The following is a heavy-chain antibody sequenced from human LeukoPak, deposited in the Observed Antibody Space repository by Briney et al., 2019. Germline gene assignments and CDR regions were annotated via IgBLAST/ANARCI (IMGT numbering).Heavy chain of an antibody. CDR2: ISWNSGNI. V-gene: IGHV3-9*01. D-gene: IGHD6-13*01. CDR1: GFSFDDYA. J-gene: IGHJ6*02. Sequence: GGSLRLSCAASGFSFDDYAMHWVRQAPGKGLEWVSGISWNSGNIGYADSVKGRFTISRDNAKNSLYLQMNSLRAEDTAVYYCAREGVWRQQLVDYYYGMDVWGQGTTVTVSS. CDR3: AREGVWRQQLVDYYYGMDV.